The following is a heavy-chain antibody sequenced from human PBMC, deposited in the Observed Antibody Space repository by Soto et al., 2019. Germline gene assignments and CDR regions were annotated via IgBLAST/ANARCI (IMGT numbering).Heavy chain of an antibody. Sequence: PSETLSLTCAVSGGSISSGGYSWSWIRQPPGKGLEWIGYIYYSGSTNYNPSLKSRVTISVDTSKNQFSLKLSSVTAADTAVYYCASFRITIFGVVPFNWFDPWGQGTLVTFSS. V-gene: IGHV4-61*08. D-gene: IGHD3-3*01. CDR3: ASFRITIFGVVPFNWFDP. CDR2: IYYSGST. J-gene: IGHJ5*02. CDR1: GGSISSGGYS.